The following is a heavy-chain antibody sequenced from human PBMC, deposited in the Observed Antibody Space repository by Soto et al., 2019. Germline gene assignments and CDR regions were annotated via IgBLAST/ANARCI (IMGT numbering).Heavy chain of an antibody. CDR2: TSAYNGNT. CDR1: GYTFTSYG. Sequence: GASVKVSCKASGYTFTSYGIPWVRQAPGQGLEWMGWTSAYNGNTDYAQNLQGRVTMTTDTSSRTVYMELRSLRSDDTAVYYCARVAGTLVPGAFDTWGQGTMVTVSS. J-gene: IGHJ3*02. V-gene: IGHV1-18*04. D-gene: IGHD1-1*01. CDR3: ARVAGTLVPGAFDT.